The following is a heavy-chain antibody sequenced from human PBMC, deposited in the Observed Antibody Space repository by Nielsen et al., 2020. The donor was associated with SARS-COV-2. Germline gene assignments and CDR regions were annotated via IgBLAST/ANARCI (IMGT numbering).Heavy chain of an antibody. D-gene: IGHD3-9*01. Sequence: SLKISCAASGFTFDDYAMHWVRQAPGKGLEWVSGISWNSGSIGYADSVKGRFTISRDNAKNSLYLQMNSLRAEDTAVYYCARDLSLRYFDWSPGGLWFDPWGQGTLVTVSS. CDR1: GFTFDDYA. CDR3: ARDLSLRYFDWSPGGLWFDP. J-gene: IGHJ5*02. V-gene: IGHV3-9*01. CDR2: ISWNSGSI.